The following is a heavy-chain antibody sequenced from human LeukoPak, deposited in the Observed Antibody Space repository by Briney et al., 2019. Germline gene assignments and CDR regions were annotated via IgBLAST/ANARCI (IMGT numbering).Heavy chain of an antibody. CDR3: AKDPYGSGIGYFDY. J-gene: IGHJ4*02. CDR2: ISSSSSYI. CDR1: GFTFSSYS. Sequence: GGSLRLSCAASGFTFSSYSMNWVRQAPGKWLEWVSSISSSSSYIYCADSVKGRFTISRDNAKNSLYLQMNSLRAEDTAVYYCAKDPYGSGIGYFDYWGQGTLVTVSS. V-gene: IGHV3-21*01. D-gene: IGHD3-10*01.